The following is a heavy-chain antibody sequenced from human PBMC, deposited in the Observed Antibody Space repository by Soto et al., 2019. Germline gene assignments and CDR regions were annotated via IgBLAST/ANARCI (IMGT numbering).Heavy chain of an antibody. CDR1: GGTFSSYA. CDR3: ARDSRAGRRWYKLPEHFDY. D-gene: IGHD6-13*01. Sequence: QVQLVQSGAEVKKPGSSVKVSCKASGGTFSSYAISWVRQAPGQGLEWMGGIIPIFGTANYAQKFQGRVTITADESTSTAYMELRSLRSEDTAVYYCARDSRAGRRWYKLPEHFDYWGQGTLVTVSS. V-gene: IGHV1-69*01. CDR2: IIPIFGTA. J-gene: IGHJ4*02.